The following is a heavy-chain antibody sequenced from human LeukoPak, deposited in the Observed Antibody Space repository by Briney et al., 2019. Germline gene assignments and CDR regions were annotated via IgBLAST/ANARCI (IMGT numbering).Heavy chain of an antibody. V-gene: IGHV3-21*04. CDR3: ARTPGYCSGGSCYSGYYYGMDV. J-gene: IGHJ6*04. D-gene: IGHD2-15*01. CDR2: ISSSSSYI. CDR1: GFTFSSYS. Sequence: GGSLRLSCAASGFTFSSYSMNWVRQAPGKGLEWVSSISSSSSYIYYADSVKGRFTISRDDSKNTVYLQMNSLRAEDTAVYYCARTPGYCSGGSCYSGYYYGMDVWGKGTTVTVSS.